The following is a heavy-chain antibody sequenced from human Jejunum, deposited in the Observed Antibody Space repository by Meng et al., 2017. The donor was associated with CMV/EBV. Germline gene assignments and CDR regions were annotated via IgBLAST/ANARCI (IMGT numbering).Heavy chain of an antibody. CDR3: ATTYSGRYETS. J-gene: IGHJ4*02. V-gene: IGHV1-2*06. CDR1: GFTLPGYQ. Sequence: SCKASGFTLPGYQMHWLRQAPGQGHNWFGRINPKNGDTNYAEEFPCRVTMTRDTSITTAYIEVSRLRRDDTALYCCATTYSGRYETSGGQGTLVTVSS. CDR2: INPKNGDT. D-gene: IGHD1-26*01.